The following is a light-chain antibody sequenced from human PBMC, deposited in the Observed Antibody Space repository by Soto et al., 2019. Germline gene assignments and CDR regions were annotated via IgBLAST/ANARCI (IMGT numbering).Light chain of an antibody. V-gene: IGKV3-15*01. CDR2: GAS. CDR3: QQYNNWPRGRYT. CDR1: QIVSAN. Sequence: EIVMTQSPATLSVSPGERATLSCRASQIVSANVAWYQQKPGQAPRLLIYGASTRATGIPARFSGSGSGTEFTLTISSLQSEDFAVYHCQQYNNWPRGRYTFGQGSIVDIK. J-gene: IGKJ2*01.